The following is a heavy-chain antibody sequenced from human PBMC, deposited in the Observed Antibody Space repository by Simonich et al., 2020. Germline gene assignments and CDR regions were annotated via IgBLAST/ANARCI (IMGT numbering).Heavy chain of an antibody. D-gene: IGHD2-15*01. V-gene: IGHV3-33*01. CDR2: IWYDGSNK. CDR3: ARDRYCSGGSCYYFDY. Sequence: QVQLVESGGGVVQPGRSLRLSCAASGFTFSSYGMHWVRQAPGKGVEWVAVIWYDGSNKYYADSVKGRFTISRENSKNTLYLQMNSLRAEDTAVYYCARDRYCSGGSCYYFDYWGQGTLVTVSS. CDR1: GFTFSSYG. J-gene: IGHJ4*02.